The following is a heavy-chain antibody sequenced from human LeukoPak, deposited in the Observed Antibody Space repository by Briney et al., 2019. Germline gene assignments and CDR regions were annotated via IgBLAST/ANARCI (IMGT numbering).Heavy chain of an antibody. J-gene: IGHJ6*04. Sequence: GESLRISCKGSGYTFTSYCIIWVRQLPGKGLEWMVRIDPSDSYTNYSPSFEGDVTISADKSISTAYLQWSSLEASDTAMYYFARIGYGWDILALYYYAMDVWLKGTTVSVSS. CDR2: IDPSDSYT. V-gene: IGHV5-10-1*01. CDR1: GYTFTSYC. CDR3: ARIGYGWDILALYYYAMDV. D-gene: IGHD3-9*01.